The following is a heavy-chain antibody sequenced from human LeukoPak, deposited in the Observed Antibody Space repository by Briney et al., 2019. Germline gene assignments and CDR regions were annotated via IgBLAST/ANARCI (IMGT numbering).Heavy chain of an antibody. J-gene: IGHJ4*02. CDR3: TRTNYYDSSGSDY. CDR2: IRSKANSYAP. CDR1: GFIFSCSA. Sequence: PGGSLSLSCAASGFIFSCSAMHLVRQASWEGQGRVCRIRSKANSYAPAYPASVKGRFTISTDDSKHTAYLQMNSLKTEHTGVYYCTRTNYYDSSGSDYWGQGTLVTVSS. D-gene: IGHD3-22*01. V-gene: IGHV3-73*01.